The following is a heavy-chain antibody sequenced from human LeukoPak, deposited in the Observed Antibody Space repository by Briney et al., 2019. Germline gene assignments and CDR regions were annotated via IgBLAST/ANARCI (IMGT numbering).Heavy chain of an antibody. J-gene: IGHJ4*02. CDR1: GFTFSSYE. CDR2: VRGSGSDT. Sequence: PGGSLRLSCAASGFTFSSYEMNWVRQAPGKGLEWVSAVRGSGSDTYYADSVKGRFTISRDNSKNTVFLQMNSLRAGDTAIYYCAKTSRENSAYDSPFDYWGQGTLVTVSS. CDR3: AKTSRENSAYDSPFDY. D-gene: IGHD5-12*01. V-gene: IGHV3-23*01.